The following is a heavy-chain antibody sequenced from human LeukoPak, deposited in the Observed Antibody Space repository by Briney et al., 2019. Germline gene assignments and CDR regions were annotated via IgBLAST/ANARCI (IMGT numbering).Heavy chain of an antibody. CDR2: IYTSGST. Sequence: SETLSLTCTVSGYSISNGYYWSWIRQPAGKGLEWIGRIYTSGSTNYNPSLNSRVTISVDMSKNQVSLNLRYVTAADTAVYYCARGYFDWFLDNWGQGTLVTVSS. CDR3: ARGYFDWFLDN. J-gene: IGHJ4*02. CDR1: GYSISNGYY. D-gene: IGHD3-9*01. V-gene: IGHV4-4*07.